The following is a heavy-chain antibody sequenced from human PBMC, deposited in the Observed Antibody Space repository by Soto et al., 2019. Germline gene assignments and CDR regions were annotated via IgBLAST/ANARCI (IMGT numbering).Heavy chain of an antibody. CDR3: ARHSYYYDSSGYYYPYYFDY. Sequence: PSETLSLTCTVSGGSISSSSYYWGWIRQPPGKGLEWIGSIYYSGSTYYNPSLKSRVTISVDTSKNQFSLKLSSVTAADTAVYFCARHSYYYDSSGYYYPYYFDYWGQGTLVTVSS. CDR2: IYYSGST. V-gene: IGHV4-39*01. CDR1: GGSISSSSYY. J-gene: IGHJ4*02. D-gene: IGHD3-22*01.